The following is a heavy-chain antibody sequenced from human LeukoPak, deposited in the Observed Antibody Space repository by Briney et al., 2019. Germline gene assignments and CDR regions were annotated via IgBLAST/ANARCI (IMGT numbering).Heavy chain of an antibody. J-gene: IGHJ4*02. V-gene: IGHV3-66*02. CDR2: VYSGGRT. Sequence: VGSLRLSCAASGFTVDDTYMSWVRQAPGKGLEWVSVVYSGGRTFYADSVKGRFTISRDNSKNTVYLQMNSLRADDTAVYYCARFVDQVVVPAAHPDQGDFDYWGQGTLVTVSS. CDR1: GFTVDDTY. D-gene: IGHD2-2*01. CDR3: ARFVDQVVVPAAHPDQGDFDY.